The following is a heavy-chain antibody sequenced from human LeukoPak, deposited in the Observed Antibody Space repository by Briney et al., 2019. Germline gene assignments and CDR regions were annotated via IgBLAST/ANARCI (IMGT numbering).Heavy chain of an antibody. CDR3: ARGRFPNQFDY. V-gene: IGHV3-48*01. D-gene: IGHD1-14*01. Sequence: GGSLRLSCAASAFTFSSYSMNWVRQAPGKGLEWVSYISSSSSTIYYADSVKGRFTISRDNAKNSLYLQMNSLRAEDTAVYYCARGRFPNQFDYWGQGTLVTVSS. J-gene: IGHJ4*02. CDR1: AFTFSSYS. CDR2: ISSSSSTI.